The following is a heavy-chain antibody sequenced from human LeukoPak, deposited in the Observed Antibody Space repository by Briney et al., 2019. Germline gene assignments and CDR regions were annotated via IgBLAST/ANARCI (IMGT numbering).Heavy chain of an antibody. Sequence: ASVKVXCKAXXXTFTSYGISWVRQAPGQGLEWMGWISGYNGNTNYAQNLQGRVTMTRDTSTSTAYMELRSLRSDDTAVYYCARDQGSGSYYPRFDYWGQGALVTVSS. D-gene: IGHD3-10*01. CDR1: XXTFTSYG. V-gene: IGHV1-18*01. CDR3: ARDQGSGSYYPRFDY. J-gene: IGHJ4*02. CDR2: ISGYNGNT.